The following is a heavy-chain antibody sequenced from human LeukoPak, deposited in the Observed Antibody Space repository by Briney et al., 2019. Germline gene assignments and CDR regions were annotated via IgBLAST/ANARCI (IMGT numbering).Heavy chain of an antibody. Sequence: PSETLSLTCTVSGGSISSYYWSWIRQPPGKGPEWIGNIYYSGSTNYNPSLKSRVTISVDTSKNQFSLKLSSVTAADTAVYYCARADIVVVPAAIRGAFDIWGQGTMVTVST. CDR2: IYYSGST. V-gene: IGHV4-59*01. D-gene: IGHD2-2*02. J-gene: IGHJ3*02. CDR3: ARADIVVVPAAIRGAFDI. CDR1: GGSISSYY.